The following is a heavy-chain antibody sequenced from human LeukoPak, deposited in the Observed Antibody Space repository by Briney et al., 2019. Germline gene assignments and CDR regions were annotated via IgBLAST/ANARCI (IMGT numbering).Heavy chain of an antibody. Sequence: SETLSLTCTVSGGSISSGGYYWSWIRQHPGKGLEWIGYTYYSGGTYYNPSLKSRVTISVDTSKNQFSLKLSSVTAADTAVYYCAREVYGGPLFDYWGQGTLVTVSS. V-gene: IGHV4-31*03. CDR1: GGSISSGGYY. CDR2: TYYSGGT. J-gene: IGHJ4*02. D-gene: IGHD4-23*01. CDR3: AREVYGGPLFDY.